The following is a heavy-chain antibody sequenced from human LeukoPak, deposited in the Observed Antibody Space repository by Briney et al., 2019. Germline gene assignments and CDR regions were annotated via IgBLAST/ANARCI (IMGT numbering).Heavy chain of an antibody. D-gene: IGHD6-13*01. V-gene: IGHV3-23*01. CDR2: ISGSGTST. Sequence: RRSLRLSCAASGFTFSDYAISWVSQPPGKGLEWVSSISGSGTSTYYADSVKGRFTISRDNSKNTLYLHMNSLRAEDTAVYYCARAPGIHWFDPWGQGTLVTVSS. CDR1: GFTFSDYA. J-gene: IGHJ5*02. CDR3: ARAPGIHWFDP.